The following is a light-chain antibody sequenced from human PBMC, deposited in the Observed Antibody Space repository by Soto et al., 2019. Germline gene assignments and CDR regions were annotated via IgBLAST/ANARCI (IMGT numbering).Light chain of an antibody. CDR2: ENN. J-gene: IGLJ2*01. V-gene: IGLV1-51*02. CDR3: GTWDSSLSAVV. Sequence: QSVLTQPPSVSAAPGPKVTISCSGSSSNIGNNYVSWSQQLPGTAPKLLIYENNKRPSGIPDRFSGSKSGTSATLGIPGLRSGDEADYYCGTWDSSLSAVVFGGGTKLTVL. CDR1: SSNIGNNY.